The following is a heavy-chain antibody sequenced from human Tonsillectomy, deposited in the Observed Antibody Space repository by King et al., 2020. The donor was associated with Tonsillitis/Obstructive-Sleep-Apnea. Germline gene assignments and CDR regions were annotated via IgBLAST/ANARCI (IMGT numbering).Heavy chain of an antibody. Sequence: VQLVESGGGLVQPGGSLRLSCAASGFTFSSYEMNWVRQAPGKGLEWVSYISSSGSTIYYADSVKGRFTISRDNAKNSLYLQMNSLRAGDTAVYYCARDHYAFWSGYYTGGDYYMDVWGKGTTVTVSS. CDR3: ARDHYAFWSGYYTGGDYYMDV. J-gene: IGHJ6*03. CDR2: ISSSGSTI. D-gene: IGHD3-3*01. V-gene: IGHV3-48*03. CDR1: GFTFSSYE.